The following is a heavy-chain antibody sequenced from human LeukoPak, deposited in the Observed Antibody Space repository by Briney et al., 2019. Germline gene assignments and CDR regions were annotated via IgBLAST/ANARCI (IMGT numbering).Heavy chain of an antibody. CDR1: GGTFSSYA. CDR2: IIPILGIA. Sequence: SVKVSCKASGGTFSSYAISWVRQAPGQGLEWMGRIIPILGIANYAQKFQGRVTITADKSTSTAYMELSSLRSEDTAVYYCARDGSSSGWFVYNWFDPWGQGTLVTVSS. CDR3: ARDGSSSGWFVYNWFDP. J-gene: IGHJ5*02. V-gene: IGHV1-69*04. D-gene: IGHD6-19*01.